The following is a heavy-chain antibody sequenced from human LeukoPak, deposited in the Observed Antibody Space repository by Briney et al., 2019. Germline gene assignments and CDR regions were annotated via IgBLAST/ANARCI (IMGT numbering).Heavy chain of an antibody. CDR3: TKGQSITIFGVVIITPTFDY. Sequence: GGSLRLSCAASRFTFCSFGMSCVRHAPGEGLEWVSAKTGSGGSTYYAHPVKGRFTISRDNSKNTLYLKMNRLRAEDRAVFYCTKGQSITIFGVVIITPTFDYWGQGTLVTVSS. D-gene: IGHD3-3*01. CDR2: KTGSGGST. J-gene: IGHJ4*02. CDR1: RFTFCSFG. V-gene: IGHV3-23*01.